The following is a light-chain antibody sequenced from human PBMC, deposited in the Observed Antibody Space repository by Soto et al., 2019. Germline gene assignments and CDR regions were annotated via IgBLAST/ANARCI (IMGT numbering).Light chain of an antibody. CDR2: AAS. Sequence: DIKLTQSPSFLSASVGDRVTITCRASQGISSYLAWYQQKPGKAPKLLTYAASTLQSGVPSRFSGSGSGTEFTLTISSLQPEDFATYYCQQLNSYPLTFGGGTMV. CDR1: QGISSY. CDR3: QQLNSYPLT. J-gene: IGKJ4*01. V-gene: IGKV1-9*01.